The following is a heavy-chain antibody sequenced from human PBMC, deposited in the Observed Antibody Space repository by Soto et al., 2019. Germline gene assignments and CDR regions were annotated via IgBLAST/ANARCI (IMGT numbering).Heavy chain of an antibody. D-gene: IGHD6-6*01. CDR2: SYHSGST. J-gene: IGHJ4*02. Sequence: SETLSLTCTVSGASITSLYYYWGWIRQPPGKGLEWIGSSYHSGSTYYAPSLMSRVAMSVDTSKNQFSLKLNSVTAADTAVYYCARRGWGSSSFFDYWGQGTLVTVSS. V-gene: IGHV4-39*01. CDR1: GASITSLYYY. CDR3: ARRGWGSSSFFDY.